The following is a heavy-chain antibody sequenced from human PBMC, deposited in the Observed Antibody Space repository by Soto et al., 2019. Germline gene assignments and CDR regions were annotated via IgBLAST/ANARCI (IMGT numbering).Heavy chain of an antibody. V-gene: IGHV3-23*01. CDR2: VSANGQGI. CDR3: AREAIYYDASGFSLYYFDS. Sequence: PGGSLRLSCAASGFTFSSAAISWVRQAPGKGLEWVSAVSANGQGIYYADSVRGRFTISRDNSKNTVFLHMDSLRPDDTAVYFCAREAIYYDASGFSLYYFDSWGQGSLVTVSS. J-gene: IGHJ4*02. D-gene: IGHD3-16*01. CDR1: GFTFSSAA.